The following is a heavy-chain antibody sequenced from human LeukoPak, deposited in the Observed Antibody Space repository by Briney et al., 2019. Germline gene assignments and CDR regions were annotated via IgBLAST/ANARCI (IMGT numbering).Heavy chain of an antibody. CDR3: AKDKGEMSTIILDY. CDR2: ISYDGNHN. J-gene: IGHJ4*02. CDR1: GFSFRRHG. V-gene: IGHV3-30*18. D-gene: IGHD5-24*01. Sequence: GRSLRLSCAVSGFSFRRHGMHWVRQAPGKGLEWVAVISYDGNHNYYADSVKGRFTISRDNSKNTLYLQMNSLRSEDTAVYYCAKDKGEMSTIILDYWGQGTLVTVSS.